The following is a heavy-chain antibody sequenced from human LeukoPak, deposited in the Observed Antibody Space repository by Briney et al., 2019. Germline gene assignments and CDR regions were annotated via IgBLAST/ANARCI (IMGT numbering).Heavy chain of an antibody. J-gene: IGHJ1*01. V-gene: IGHV4-59*03. CDR2: RYDGGRD. D-gene: IGHD1-1*01. Sequence: PSETLSLTCTVSGGSISTYSWSWIRQPPGKGLEWIGCRYDGGRDLYNPSLKSRVTISVDASEKQISLSLRSVTAADTAIYYCANTTRVAPDWRAEYFQHWGQGTLVTVSS. CDR1: GGSISTYS. CDR3: ANTTRVAPDWRAEYFQH.